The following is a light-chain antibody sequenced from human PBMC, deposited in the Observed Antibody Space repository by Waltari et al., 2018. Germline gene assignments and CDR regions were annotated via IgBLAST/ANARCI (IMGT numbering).Light chain of an antibody. CDR1: RVINNY. CDR2: DAS. V-gene: IGKV1-16*01. J-gene: IGKJ5*01. CDR3: QQYSSNPIT. Sequence: DVQMTQSPPSLSASVGDRVTITCRARRVINNYLAWFLHKPGEAPKSRIYDASRLQSGVPSRFSGSGSGTDFTLTISSLQPEDFGNYYCQQYSSNPITFGQGSRLEIK.